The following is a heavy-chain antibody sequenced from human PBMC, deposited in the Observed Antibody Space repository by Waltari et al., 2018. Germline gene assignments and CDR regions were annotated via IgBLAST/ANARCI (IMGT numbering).Heavy chain of an antibody. D-gene: IGHD3-10*01. J-gene: IGHJ3*02. CDR2: IYYSGST. CDR1: GGSISSTRYY. V-gene: IGHV4-39*01. CDR3: ASPGEGGAFDI. Sequence: QLQLQESGPGLVKPSATLSLTCTFSGGSISSTRYYWVWIRQPPGKGLEWIGSIYYSGSTYYNPSLKSRVTISVDTSKNQFSLKLSSVTAADTAVYYCASPGEGGAFDIWGQGTMVTVSS.